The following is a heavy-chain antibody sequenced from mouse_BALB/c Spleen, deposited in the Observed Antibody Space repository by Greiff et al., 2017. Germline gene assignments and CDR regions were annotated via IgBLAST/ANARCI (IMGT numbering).Heavy chain of an antibody. CDR3: ARHGGYEGYFDY. CDR2: ISNGGGST. V-gene: IGHV5-12-2*01. Sequence: EVKLVESGGGLVQPGGSLKLSCAASGFTFSSYTMSWVRQTPEKRLEWVAYISNGGGSTYYPDTVKGRFTISRDNAKNTLYLQMSSLKSEDTAMYYCARHGGYEGYFDYWGQGTTLTVSS. J-gene: IGHJ2*01. D-gene: IGHD2-14*01. CDR1: GFTFSSYT.